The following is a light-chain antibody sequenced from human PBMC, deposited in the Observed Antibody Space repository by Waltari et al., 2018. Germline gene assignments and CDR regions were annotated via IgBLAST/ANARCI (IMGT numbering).Light chain of an antibody. CDR1: QAVGNNY. J-gene: IGKJ1*01. CDR2: DAS. V-gene: IGKV3-20*01. Sequence: EIVLTPSPGTLSLSPGERATLSCRASQAVGNNYIAWYQQKPGQAPRRLIYDASHRATGIPDRFSGSGSGTEFTLTISRLEPEDFAVYYCQQYAYWWTFGQGTKVEIK. CDR3: QQYAYWWT.